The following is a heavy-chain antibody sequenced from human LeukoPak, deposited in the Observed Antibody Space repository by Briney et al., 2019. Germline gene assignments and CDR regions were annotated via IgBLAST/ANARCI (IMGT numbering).Heavy chain of an antibody. J-gene: IGHJ4*02. CDR3: ARGNFNDCSSTSCSPYYFDY. D-gene: IGHD2-2*01. V-gene: IGHV4-34*01. CDR2: INHSGST. CDR1: GGSFSGYY. Sequence: SSETLSLTCAAYGGSFSGYYWSWIRQPPGKGLEWIGEINHSGSTNYNPSLKSRVTISVDTSKNQFSLKLSSVTAADTAVYYCARGNFNDCSSTSCSPYYFDYWGQGTLVTVSS.